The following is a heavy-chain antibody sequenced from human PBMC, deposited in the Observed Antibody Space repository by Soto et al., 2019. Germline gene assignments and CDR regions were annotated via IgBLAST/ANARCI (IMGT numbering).Heavy chain of an antibody. CDR2: ISGSGAST. J-gene: IGHJ4*02. Sequence: PGGSLRLSCAASGFTFSSHAMSWFRQAPGKGLEWVSAISGSGASTYYADSVKGRFTISRDNSKNTLYLQMNSLRAEDTAVYYCAHFDWFIDYWGQGTLVNVS. CDR3: AHFDWFIDY. V-gene: IGHV3-23*01. D-gene: IGHD3-9*01. CDR1: GFTFSSHA.